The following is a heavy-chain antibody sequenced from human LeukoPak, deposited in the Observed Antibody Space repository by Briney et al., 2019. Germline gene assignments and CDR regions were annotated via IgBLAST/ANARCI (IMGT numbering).Heavy chain of an antibody. Sequence: ASVKVSCKASGYTFTSYGISWVRQAPGQGLEWMGWISAYNGNTNYAQKFQGRVTMTRDTSTSTVYMELSSLRSEDTAVYYCARGRDGYNAYWGQGALVTVSS. CDR1: GYTFTSYG. CDR2: ISAYNGNT. J-gene: IGHJ4*02. CDR3: ARGRDGYNAY. D-gene: IGHD5-24*01. V-gene: IGHV1-18*01.